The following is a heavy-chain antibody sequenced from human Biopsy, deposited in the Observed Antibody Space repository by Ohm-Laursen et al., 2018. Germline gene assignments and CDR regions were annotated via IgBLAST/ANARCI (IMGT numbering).Heavy chain of an antibody. CDR2: IYSGGNT. CDR1: GDSLSSGPDN. CDR3: ARGRRTSGWPYFAN. D-gene: IGHD6-19*01. J-gene: IGHJ4*02. Sequence: LSLTCTVSGDSLSSGPDNWSWVRQPPGQGLEYIGFIYSGGNTNYNPSLQNRVTMSVDTSKNQFSLKLGSVIAADTAVYYCARGRRTSGWPYFANWGQGTLVIVSS. V-gene: IGHV4-61*01.